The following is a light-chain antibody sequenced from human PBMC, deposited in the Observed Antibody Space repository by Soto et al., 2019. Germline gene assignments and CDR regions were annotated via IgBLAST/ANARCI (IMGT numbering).Light chain of an antibody. CDR3: QQFNSYPLT. CDR2: DAS. V-gene: IGKV1-13*02. CDR1: QGIGSA. J-gene: IGKJ4*01. Sequence: AIQLTQSPSSLSASVGDRVTITCRASQGIGSALAWYQQRPGEAPRFLIYDASTLGSGVPLRFSGSGSGTYFTLTISTLQLEDFPTYYCQQFNSYPLTFGGGTKVEIK.